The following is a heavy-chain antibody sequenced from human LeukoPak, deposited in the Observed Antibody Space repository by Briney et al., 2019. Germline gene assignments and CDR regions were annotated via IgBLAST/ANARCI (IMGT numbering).Heavy chain of an antibody. J-gene: IGHJ4*02. CDR1: GDSISSGSYY. D-gene: IGHD4-23*01. Sequence: SQTLSLTCTVAGDSISSGSYYWSWIRQPAGKGLEWIGRIYTSGSTNYNPSLKSRVTMSVDTSKNQFSLKLSSVTAADTAVYYCARDYGGKMSWGQGTLVTVSS. CDR3: ARDYGGKMS. CDR2: IYTSGST. V-gene: IGHV4-61*02.